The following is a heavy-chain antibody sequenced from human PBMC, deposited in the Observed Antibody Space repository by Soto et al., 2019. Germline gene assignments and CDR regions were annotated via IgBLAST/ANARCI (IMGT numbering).Heavy chain of an antibody. J-gene: IGHJ4*02. Sequence: EVQLVESGGGLVQPGGSLRLSCAASGFTFSSYSMNWVRQAPGKGLEWVSYISSSSSTIYYADSVKGRFTISRDNAKNSLYLQMNSLRDEDTAVYYCARDPNDYVWGSYRDYWGQGTLVTVSS. CDR3: ARDPNDYVWGSYRDY. CDR1: GFTFSSYS. CDR2: ISSSSSTI. D-gene: IGHD3-16*02. V-gene: IGHV3-48*02.